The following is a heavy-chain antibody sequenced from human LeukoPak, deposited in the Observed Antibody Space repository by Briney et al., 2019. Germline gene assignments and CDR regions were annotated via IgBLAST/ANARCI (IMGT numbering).Heavy chain of an antibody. Sequence: GGSLRLSCAASGFTFSSHWMHWVRQAPGKGLVWVSRIKDDGSHTDYADSVKGRFTISRDNAKNTLSLQMNSLRAEDTAVYYCARGSGIITGIDEWGQGTLVTVSS. D-gene: IGHD6-25*01. CDR3: ARGSGIITGIDE. CDR2: IKDDGSHT. V-gene: IGHV3-74*01. J-gene: IGHJ4*02. CDR1: GFTFSSHW.